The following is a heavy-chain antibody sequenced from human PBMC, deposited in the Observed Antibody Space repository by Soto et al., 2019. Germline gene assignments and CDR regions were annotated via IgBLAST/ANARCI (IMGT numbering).Heavy chain of an antibody. CDR3: ARGVGSGSYYNQYNWFDP. D-gene: IGHD3-10*01. CDR1: GYTFTNYG. CDR2: INVYNGNT. Sequence: ASVKVSCKASGYTFTNYGISWVRQAPGQGLEWMGWINVYNGNTKYAQKVQGRVTMTTDTSTSTAYMELRSLRSDGTAVYYFARGVGSGSYYNQYNWFDPWGQGTLVTVSS. J-gene: IGHJ5*02. V-gene: IGHV1-18*01.